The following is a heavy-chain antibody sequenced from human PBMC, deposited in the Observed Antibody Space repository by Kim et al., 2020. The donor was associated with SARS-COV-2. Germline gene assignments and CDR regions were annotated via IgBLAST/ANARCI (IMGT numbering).Heavy chain of an antibody. CDR3: ARIGGLVRY. CDR2: TYYRSKWSS. Sequence: SQTLSLTCVISGDSVSSTSAIWIWSRQSPSRGLEWLGRTYYRSKWSSDYAVSVRGRITISPDTSMNQFSLQLNSVTPDDTAVYYCARIGGLVRYWGQGTLVTVSS. CDR1: GDSVSSTSAI. D-gene: IGHD2-8*01. V-gene: IGHV6-1*01. J-gene: IGHJ4*02.